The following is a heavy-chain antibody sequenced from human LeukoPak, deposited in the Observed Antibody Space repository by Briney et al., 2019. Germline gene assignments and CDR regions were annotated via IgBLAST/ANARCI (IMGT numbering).Heavy chain of an antibody. J-gene: IGHJ4*02. D-gene: IGHD2-21*02. Sequence: SETLSLTCAVYGGSFSGYYWSWILQPPGKGLEWIGEINHSGSTNYNPSLKSRVTISVDTSKNQFSLTLSSVTAADTAVYYCARVPPTYCGGDCYSVAADYWGQGTLVTVSS. CDR3: ARVPPTYCGGDCYSVAADY. V-gene: IGHV4-34*01. CDR1: GGSFSGYY. CDR2: INHSGST.